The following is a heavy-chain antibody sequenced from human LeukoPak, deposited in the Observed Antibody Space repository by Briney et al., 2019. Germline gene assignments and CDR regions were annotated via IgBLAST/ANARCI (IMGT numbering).Heavy chain of an antibody. J-gene: IGHJ3*02. Sequence: GGSLRLSCAASGFTFSSYAMTWVRQAPGKGLEWVSAISGSGGSTYYADSVKGRFTISRDNSKNTLYLQMNSLSGEDTAAYYCAKDREYSYGLGAFESWGQGTMVTVSS. CDR3: AKDREYSYGLGAFES. CDR1: GFTFSSYA. D-gene: IGHD5-18*01. V-gene: IGHV3-23*01. CDR2: ISGSGGST.